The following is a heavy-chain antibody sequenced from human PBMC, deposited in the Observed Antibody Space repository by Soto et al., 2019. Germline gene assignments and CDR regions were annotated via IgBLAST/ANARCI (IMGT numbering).Heavy chain of an antibody. CDR3: TRDTLDCSGGSCYPYDAFDI. Sequence: GGSLRLSCAASGFTFSSYGMHWVRQAPGKGLEWVAVIWYDGSNKYYADSVKGRFTISRDNSKNTLYLQMNSLKTEDTAVYYCTRDTLDCSGGSCYPYDAFDIWGQGTMVTVSS. D-gene: IGHD2-15*01. CDR1: GFTFSSYG. J-gene: IGHJ3*02. V-gene: IGHV3-33*01. CDR2: IWYDGSNK.